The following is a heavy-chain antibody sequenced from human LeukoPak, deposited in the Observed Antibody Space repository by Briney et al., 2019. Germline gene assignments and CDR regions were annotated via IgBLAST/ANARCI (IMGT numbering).Heavy chain of an antibody. CDR1: GGSISYYY. V-gene: IGHV4-59*01. D-gene: IGHD3-3*01. CDR3: ARDAGVLITHDVFDI. CDR2: IYYSGST. J-gene: IGHJ3*02. Sequence: SETLSLTCTFSGGSISYYYWTWFRQPPGKGLEWIGYIYYSGSTNYNPSLKSRVTISVDRSKNQFSLKLSSVTAADTAVYYCARDAGVLITHDVFDIWGQGTMVTVPS.